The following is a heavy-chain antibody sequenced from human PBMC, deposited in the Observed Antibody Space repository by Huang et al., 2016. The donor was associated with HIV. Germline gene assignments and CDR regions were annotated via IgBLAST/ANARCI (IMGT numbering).Heavy chain of an antibody. CDR2: ISGNGGST. Sequence: EVQLLESGGGLVQPGGSLRLSCAASGFTFNNYAMNWVRQAPGKVRECVSTISGNGGSTYYADSVKGRFTISRDNSKNTLYLHMNSLRVEDTAVYYCAKGIKSSGSYYFDYWGQGTLVTVSS. D-gene: IGHD3-10*01. CDR1: GFTFNNYA. V-gene: IGHV3-23*01. CDR3: AKGIKSSGSYYFDY. J-gene: IGHJ4*02.